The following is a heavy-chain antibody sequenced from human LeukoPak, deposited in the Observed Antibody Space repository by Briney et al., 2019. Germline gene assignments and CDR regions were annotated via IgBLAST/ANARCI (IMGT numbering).Heavy chain of an antibody. CDR1: GFTFTNNW. CDR3: ARAQSEGATDY. CDR2: IRQDGSEK. D-gene: IGHD1-26*01. V-gene: IGHV3-7*01. Sequence: GKSLRLSCAASGFTFTNNWMSWVRQAPGKGLEWVANIRQDGSEKNYVDSVKGRFTISRDNAKNSVFLEMNSLRAEDTAIYYCARAQSEGATDYWGQGTLVTVSS. J-gene: IGHJ4*02.